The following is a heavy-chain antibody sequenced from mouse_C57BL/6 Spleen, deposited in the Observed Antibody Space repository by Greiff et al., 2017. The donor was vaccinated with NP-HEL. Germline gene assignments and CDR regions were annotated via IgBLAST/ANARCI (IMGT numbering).Heavy chain of an antibody. CDR3: ARSPLYYYGSSPRFDY. J-gene: IGHJ2*01. V-gene: IGHV1-9*01. CDR1: GYTFTGYW. CDR2: ILPGSGST. Sequence: QVQLKQSGAELMKPGASVKLSCKATGYTFTGYWIEWVKQRPGHGLEWIGEILPGSGSTNYNEKFKGKATFTADTSSNTAYMQLSSLTTEDSAIYYCARSPLYYYGSSPRFDYWGQGTTLTVSS. D-gene: IGHD1-1*01.